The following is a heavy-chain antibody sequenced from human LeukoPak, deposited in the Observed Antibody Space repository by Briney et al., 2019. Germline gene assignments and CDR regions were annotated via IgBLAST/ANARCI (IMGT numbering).Heavy chain of an antibody. J-gene: IGHJ4*02. CDR3: AREMTGGWPFDY. CDR2: ISTSGGSP. CDR1: GFTFSTFA. D-gene: IGHD6-19*01. V-gene: IGHV3-23*01. Sequence: GGSLRLSCAASGFTFSTFAMSWVRQAPGKGLEWVSGISTSGGSPSYADSVKGRLTISRDNSKNTLYLQINSLRADDTAVYYCAREMTGGWPFDYWGQGTLVTVSS.